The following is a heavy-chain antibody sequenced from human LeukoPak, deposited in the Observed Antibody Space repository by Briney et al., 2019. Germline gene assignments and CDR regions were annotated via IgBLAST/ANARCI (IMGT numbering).Heavy chain of an antibody. Sequence: GRSLRLSCAASGFTFSSYAMHWVRQAPGKGLEWVAVISCDGSNKYYADSVKGRFTISRDNSKNTLYLQMNSLRAEDTAVYYCARDFYCSGTSCADYWGQGTLVTVSS. CDR2: ISCDGSNK. D-gene: IGHD2-2*01. V-gene: IGHV3-30*04. CDR1: GFTFSSYA. CDR3: ARDFYCSGTSCADY. J-gene: IGHJ4*02.